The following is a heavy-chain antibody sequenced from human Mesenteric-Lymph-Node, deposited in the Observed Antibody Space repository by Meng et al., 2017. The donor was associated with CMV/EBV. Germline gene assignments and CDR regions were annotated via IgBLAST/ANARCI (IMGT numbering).Heavy chain of an antibody. Sequence: FCGFSLSTSGVGVGWIRQPPGEALEWLAVIYWDDDKRYSPFLKSRLTITKDTSKNQVVLTMTNMDPMDTGTYYCAHAKSSWSAFDYWGQGTLVTVSS. V-gene: IGHV2-5*02. CDR3: AHAKSSWSAFDY. J-gene: IGHJ4*02. D-gene: IGHD6-13*01. CDR1: GFSLSTSGVG. CDR2: IYWDDDK.